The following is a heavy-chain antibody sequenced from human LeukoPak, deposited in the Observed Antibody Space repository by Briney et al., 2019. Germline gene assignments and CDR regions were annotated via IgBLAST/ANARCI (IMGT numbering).Heavy chain of an antibody. Sequence: PGGSLRLSCAASGFTFSSYAMSWVRQAPGKGLEWVSAISGSGGSTYYADSVKGRFTISRDNSKNTLYLQMNSLRAEDTAVYYCARTLEMATSFHYFDYWGQGTLVTVSS. V-gene: IGHV3-23*01. D-gene: IGHD5-24*01. CDR2: ISGSGGST. CDR3: ARTLEMATSFHYFDY. J-gene: IGHJ4*02. CDR1: GFTFSSYA.